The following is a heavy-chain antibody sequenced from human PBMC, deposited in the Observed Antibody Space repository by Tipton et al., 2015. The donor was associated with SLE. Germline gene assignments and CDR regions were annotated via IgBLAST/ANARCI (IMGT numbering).Heavy chain of an antibody. CDR3: TREVLGPIKGIFDY. J-gene: IGHJ4*02. CDR1: GFTFSDHY. CDR2: VRNKANSYST. Sequence: GSLRLSCAASGFTFSDHYIDWVRQAPGKGLEWVGRVRNKANSYSTQYAASVEGRFTVSRDDSRNSLYLQMSSLKTEDTAVYYCTREVLGPIKGIFDYWGQGTLVTVSS. D-gene: IGHD1-26*01. V-gene: IGHV3-72*01.